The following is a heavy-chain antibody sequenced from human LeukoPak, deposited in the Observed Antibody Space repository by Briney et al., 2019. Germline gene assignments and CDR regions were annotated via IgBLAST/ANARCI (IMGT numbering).Heavy chain of an antibody. CDR1: GDSVSSNSVT. CDR2: TYYRSTWYN. D-gene: IGHD2-2*01. V-gene: IGHV6-1*01. Sequence: SQTLSLTCAISGDSVSSNSVTWNWIRQSPSRGLEWLGRTYYRSTWYNDYAVSVRGRITVNPDTSKNQFSLHLNSVTPEDTAVYYCARRLTQYDCFDPWGQGVLVTVSS. CDR3: ARRLTQYDCFDP. J-gene: IGHJ5*02.